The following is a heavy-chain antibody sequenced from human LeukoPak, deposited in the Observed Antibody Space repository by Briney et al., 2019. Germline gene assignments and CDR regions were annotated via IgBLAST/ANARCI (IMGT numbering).Heavy chain of an antibody. J-gene: IGHJ4*02. CDR1: GGSISSGGYY. CDR3: ARDRVLTDYGSGSYFDY. CDR2: IYYSGST. D-gene: IGHD3-10*01. V-gene: IGHV4-31*03. Sequence: SETLSLTCTVSGGSISSGGYYWSWIRQHPGKGLEWIGYIYYSGSTYYNPSLESRVTISIDTSQNQFSLKLNSVNAADTAVYYCARDRVLTDYGSGSYFDYWGQGSLVTVSS.